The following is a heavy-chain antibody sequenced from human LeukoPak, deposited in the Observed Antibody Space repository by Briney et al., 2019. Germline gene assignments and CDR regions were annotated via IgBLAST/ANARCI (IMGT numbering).Heavy chain of an antibody. CDR2: IYSGGNT. CDR1: GFSVSSNY. Sequence: GGSLRLSCAASGFSVSSNYMSWVRQAPGKGLECVSVIYSGGNTYYADSVKGRFTISRDKSKNTLYLQMNSLRAEDTAMYYCARVFSLSWSSIDYFDYWGQGTLVTVSS. J-gene: IGHJ4*02. D-gene: IGHD2-15*01. CDR3: ARVFSLSWSSIDYFDY. V-gene: IGHV3-66*01.